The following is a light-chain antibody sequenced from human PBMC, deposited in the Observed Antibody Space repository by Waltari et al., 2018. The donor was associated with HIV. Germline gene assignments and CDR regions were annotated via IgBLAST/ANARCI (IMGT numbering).Light chain of an antibody. CDR2: RDT. J-gene: IGLJ2*01. CDR1: SSNIGSNY. CDR3: AAWDDSLSPHVV. Sequence: QSVLTQPPSASGTPGQRVTISCSGSSSNIGSNYVYWYQHLPGTTPKLLIYRDTPRPAGVPDRFSGSKSGTSASLAISGLRSEDEADYYCAAWDDSLSPHVVFGAGTKLTVL. V-gene: IGLV1-47*01.